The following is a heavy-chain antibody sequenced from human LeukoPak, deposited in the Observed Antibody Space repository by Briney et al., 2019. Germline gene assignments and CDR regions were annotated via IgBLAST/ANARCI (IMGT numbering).Heavy chain of an antibody. CDR3: AREPGEGHSTLMEYYYGMDV. V-gene: IGHV3-30-3*01. J-gene: IGHJ6*02. CDR1: GFTFSSYA. D-gene: IGHD3-10*01. Sequence: PGGSLRLSCAASGFTFSSYAMHWVRQAPGKGLEWVAVISYDGSNKYYADSVKGRFTISRDNSKNTLHLQMNSLRAEDTAVYYCAREPGEGHSTLMEYYYGMDVWGQGTTVTVSS. CDR2: ISYDGSNK.